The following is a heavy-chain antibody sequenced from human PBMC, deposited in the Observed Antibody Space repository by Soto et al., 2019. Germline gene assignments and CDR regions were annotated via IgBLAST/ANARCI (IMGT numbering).Heavy chain of an antibody. J-gene: IGHJ4*02. D-gene: IGHD3-22*01. CDR1: GGTFSRYT. CDR3: ARGPSSTYYYDSSGYLGCPF. V-gene: IGHV1-69*13. CDR2: IIPIFGTT. Sequence: ASVKVSCKASGGTFSRYTISWVRQAPGQGLEWMGGIIPIFGTTNYAQKFQGRVTITADESTSTAYMELRSLRSEDTAVYYCARGPSSTYYYDSSGYLGCPFWDQGTLVTVSS.